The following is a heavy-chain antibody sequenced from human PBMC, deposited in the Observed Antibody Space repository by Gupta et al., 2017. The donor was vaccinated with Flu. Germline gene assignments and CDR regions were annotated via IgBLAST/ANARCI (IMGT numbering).Heavy chain of an antibody. V-gene: IGHV4-4*09. Sequence: TWIRQPPGKRPEWIGYIYANGGSIYNPSLKSRMNMSVDRSKKQFSLNLKSLTVADTAVYYCVGSGSYDYFDYWGQGILVTVSS. D-gene: IGHD1-26*01. CDR2: IYANGGS. CDR3: VGSGSYDYFDY. J-gene: IGHJ4*02.